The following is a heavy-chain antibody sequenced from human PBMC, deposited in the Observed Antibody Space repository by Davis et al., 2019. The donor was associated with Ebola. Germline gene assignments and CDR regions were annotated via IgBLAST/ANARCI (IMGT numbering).Heavy chain of an antibody. CDR1: GGSISSSSYY. J-gene: IGHJ5*02. V-gene: IGHV4-39*01. Sequence: SETLSLTCTVSGGSISSSSYYWGWIRQPPGKGLVWIGSIYYSGSTYYNPSLKSRVTISVDTSKNQFSLKLSSVTAADTAVYYCARWDYDFWSGYYTPNWLDPWGHGTLVTVSS. CDR3: ARWDYDFWSGYYTPNWLDP. CDR2: IYYSGST. D-gene: IGHD3-3*01.